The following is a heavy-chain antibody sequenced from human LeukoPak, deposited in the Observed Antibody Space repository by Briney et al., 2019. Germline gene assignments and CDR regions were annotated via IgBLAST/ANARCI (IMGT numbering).Heavy chain of an antibody. CDR3: ARGDGMDV. V-gene: IGHV1-69*02. CDR2: SIPILGIA. Sequence: SGKLSCKASGATFTSYTISWGRQSPGQGLEWMGRSIPILGIANYAQKFQGRVTITADKSTSTAYMELRSLRSEDTAVYYCARGDGMDVWGQGTTVTVSS. J-gene: IGHJ6*02. CDR1: GATFTSYT.